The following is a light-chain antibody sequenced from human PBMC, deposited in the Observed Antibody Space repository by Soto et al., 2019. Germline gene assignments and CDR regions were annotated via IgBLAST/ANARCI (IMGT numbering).Light chain of an antibody. CDR2: GAS. CDR3: QQYNNWPLA. CDR1: QSVSSN. Sequence: EIVMTQSPATLSVSPGERATLSCRASQSVSSNLAWSQQIPGQAPRLLIYGASTRATGIPARFSGSGSGTEFTLTISSLQSEDFAVYYCQQYNNWPLAFGQGTKVEIK. V-gene: IGKV3-15*01. J-gene: IGKJ1*01.